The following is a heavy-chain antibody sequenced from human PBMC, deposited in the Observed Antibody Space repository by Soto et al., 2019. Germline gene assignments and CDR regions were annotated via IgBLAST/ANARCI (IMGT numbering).Heavy chain of an antibody. V-gene: IGHV3-11*06. CDR1: GFTFSDHY. J-gene: IGHJ4*02. CDR3: ARYAAEVTTFFDH. CDR2: ISGSSGSK. Sequence: QVQLVESGGILVKPGGSLRLSCVVSGFTFSDHYMSWVRQAPGKGLEWISYISGSSGSKKYADAGKGRFTISRDNAKKSLYLEMHSLRAEDTAVYYCARYAAEVTTFFDHWGQGTLVTVSS. D-gene: IGHD4-17*01.